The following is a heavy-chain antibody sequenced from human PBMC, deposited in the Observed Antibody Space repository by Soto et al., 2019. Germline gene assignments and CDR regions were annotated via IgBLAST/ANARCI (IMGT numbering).Heavy chain of an antibody. CDR3: ARELVVAATRWFDP. D-gene: IGHD2-15*01. CDR1: GATFSSYA. V-gene: IGHV1-69*12. J-gene: IGHJ5*02. CDR2: ISPIFVTA. Sequence: QVQLVQSGAEVKKPGSSVKVSCKASGATFSSYAISWVRQAPGQGLEWMGGISPIFVTANYAKKFQGRVTITADESTSKASMEVSSLRSEDTAVYYCARELVVAATRWFDPWGQGTLVTVSS.